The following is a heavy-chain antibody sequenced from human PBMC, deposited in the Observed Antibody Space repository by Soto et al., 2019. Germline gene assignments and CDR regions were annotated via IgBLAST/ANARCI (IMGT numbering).Heavy chain of an antibody. J-gene: IGHJ6*02. CDR3: AKDQNDPPAYGMDV. CDR1: GFTFDDYT. V-gene: IGHV3-43*01. Sequence: PGGSLRLSCAASGFTFDDYTMHWVRQAPGKGLEWVSLISWDGGSTYYADSVKGRFTISRDNSKNSLYLQMNSLRTEDTALYYCAKDQNDPPAYGMDVWGQGTTVTVSS. CDR2: ISWDGGST.